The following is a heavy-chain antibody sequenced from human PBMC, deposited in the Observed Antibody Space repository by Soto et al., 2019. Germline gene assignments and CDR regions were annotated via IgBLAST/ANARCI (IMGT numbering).Heavy chain of an antibody. CDR2: ISAYNGNT. Sequence: QVQLVQSGAEVKKPGASVKVSCKASGYTFTSYAISWVRQAPGQGLEWMGWISAYNGNTNYAQNPRXXXTXSTDTSTSTAYLELRSLRSDDTAVYYCARDSPPLASWGQGTLVTVSS. CDR1: GYTFTSYA. CDR3: ARDSPPLAS. V-gene: IGHV1-18*01. D-gene: IGHD3-3*02. J-gene: IGHJ5*02.